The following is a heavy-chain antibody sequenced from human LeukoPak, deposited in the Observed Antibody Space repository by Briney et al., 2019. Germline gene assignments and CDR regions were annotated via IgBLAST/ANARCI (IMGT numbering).Heavy chain of an antibody. J-gene: IGHJ4*02. CDR3: ARSRIAVAVGFDY. D-gene: IGHD6-19*01. V-gene: IGHV1-46*01. CDR1: GGTFSTYD. CDR2: INPSGGST. Sequence: ASVRVSCKASGGTFSTYDISWVRQAPGQGLEWMGVINPSGGSTSYAQKFQGRVTMTRDMSTSTVYMELSSLRSEDTAVYYCARSRIAVAVGFDYWGQGTLVTVSS.